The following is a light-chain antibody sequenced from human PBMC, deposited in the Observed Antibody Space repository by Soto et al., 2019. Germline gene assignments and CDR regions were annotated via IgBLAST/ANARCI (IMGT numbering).Light chain of an antibody. V-gene: IGKV3-15*01. CDR3: KQYKQWPPFT. CDR2: DAS. J-gene: IGKJ5*01. CDR1: QSVSNN. Sequence: EILMTQSPATLSLSPGERSTLSCRSSQSVSNNLAWYQQKPGQAPRLLILDASTRATGIPARFSGSGSGTEFTLSISSLQPEDFAVYYCKQYKQWPPFTFGQGTRLEI.